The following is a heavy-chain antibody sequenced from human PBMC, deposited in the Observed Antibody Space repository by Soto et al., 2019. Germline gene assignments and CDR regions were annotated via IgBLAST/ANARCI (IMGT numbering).Heavy chain of an antibody. D-gene: IGHD3-3*01. Sequence: SETLSLTCAVYGGSFSGYYWSWIRQPPGKGLEWIGEINHSGSTNYNPSLKSRVTISVDTSKNQFSLKLSSVTAADTAVYYCARAGSPPTYYDFWSGGLLDYWGQGTLVTVSS. V-gene: IGHV4-34*01. CDR3: ARAGSPPTYYDFWSGGLLDY. CDR1: GGSFSGYY. J-gene: IGHJ4*02. CDR2: INHSGST.